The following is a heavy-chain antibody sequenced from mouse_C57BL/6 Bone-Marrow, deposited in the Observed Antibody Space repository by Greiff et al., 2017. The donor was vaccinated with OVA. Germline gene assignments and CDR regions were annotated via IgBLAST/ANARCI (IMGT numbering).Heavy chain of an antibody. Sequence: EVKLMESGGGLVQSGRSLRLSCATSGFTFSDFYMEWVRQAPGKGLEWIAASRNKANDYTTEYSASVKGRFIVSRVTSQSILYLQMNALRAEDTAIYYCARDARSSYWYFDVWGTGTTVTVSS. D-gene: IGHD1-1*01. CDR1: GFTFSDFY. J-gene: IGHJ1*03. CDR3: ARDARSSYWYFDV. V-gene: IGHV7-1*01. CDR2: SRNKANDYTT.